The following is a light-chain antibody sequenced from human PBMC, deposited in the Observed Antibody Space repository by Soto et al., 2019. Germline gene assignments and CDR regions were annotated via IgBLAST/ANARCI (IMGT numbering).Light chain of an antibody. J-gene: IGKJ2*01. Sequence: EIVMTQSPARLSVSPGERATLSCRASQSVGDNFAWYQQKPGQAPTLLIYGASTRASGVPARFSGSGSGTEFTLTISSLQSEDFAVYYCHQYDSWPPYTFGQGTTLEIK. CDR1: QSVGDN. CDR2: GAS. CDR3: HQYDSWPPYT. V-gene: IGKV3-15*01.